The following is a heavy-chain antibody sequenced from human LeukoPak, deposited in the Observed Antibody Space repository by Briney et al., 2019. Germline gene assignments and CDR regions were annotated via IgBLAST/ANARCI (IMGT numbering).Heavy chain of an antibody. Sequence: GRSLRLSCAASGFTFSSYGMHWVRQAPGKGLEWVAVIWYDGGNKYYADSVKGRFTISRDNSKNTLYLQMNSLRAEDTAVYYCARDGMVRGGNYYGMDVWGQGTTVTVSS. J-gene: IGHJ6*02. CDR3: ARDGMVRGGNYYGMDV. D-gene: IGHD3-10*01. CDR2: IWYDGGNK. V-gene: IGHV3-33*01. CDR1: GFTFSSYG.